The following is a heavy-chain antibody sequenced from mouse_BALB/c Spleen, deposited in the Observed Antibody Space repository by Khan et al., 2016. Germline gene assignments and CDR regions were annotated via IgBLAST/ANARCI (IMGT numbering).Heavy chain of an antibody. CDR1: GFNIKDSY. V-gene: IGHV14-1*02. J-gene: IGHJ3*01. D-gene: IGHD2-1*01. CDR2: IDPENGNT. CDR3: ARLGCNAWFAY. Sequence: VRLQQSGAELVRPGALVKLSCKASGFNIKDSYMHWVKQRPEQGLEWIGWIDPENGNTIYDPKFQGKASITADTSSNTAYLQLSSLTSEDTAVXYCARLGCNAWFAYWGEGTLVTVAA.